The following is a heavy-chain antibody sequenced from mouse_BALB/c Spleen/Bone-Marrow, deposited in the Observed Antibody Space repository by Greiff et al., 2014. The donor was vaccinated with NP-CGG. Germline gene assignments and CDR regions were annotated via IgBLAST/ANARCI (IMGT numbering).Heavy chain of an antibody. CDR1: GYTFTSYW. Sequence: QVQLQQSGAELVKPWASVKLSCKASGYTFTSYWMHWVKQRPGQGLEWIGEINPSNGRTNYNEKFKSKATLTVDKSSSTAYMQLSSLTSEDSAVYYCARYATATYWFAYWGQGTLVTVSA. V-gene: IGHV1S81*02. CDR2: INPSNGRT. J-gene: IGHJ3*01. D-gene: IGHD1-2*01. CDR3: ARYATATYWFAY.